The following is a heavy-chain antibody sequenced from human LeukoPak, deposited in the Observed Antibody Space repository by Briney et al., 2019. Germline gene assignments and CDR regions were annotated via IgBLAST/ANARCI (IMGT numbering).Heavy chain of an antibody. J-gene: IGHJ4*02. D-gene: IGHD3-3*01. CDR3: ARDLREAYYDFWSGYYSSSYFDY. V-gene: IGHV3-74*01. CDR2: INSDGSST. Sequence: GGSLRLSCAASGFTFSSYWMHWVRQAPGKGLVWVSRINSDGSSTSYADSVEGRFTISRDNAKNTLYLQMNSLRAEDTAVYYCARDLREAYYDFWSGYYSSSYFDYWGQGTLVTVSS. CDR1: GFTFSSYW.